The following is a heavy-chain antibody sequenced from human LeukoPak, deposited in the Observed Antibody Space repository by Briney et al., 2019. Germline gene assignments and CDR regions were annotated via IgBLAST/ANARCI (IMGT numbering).Heavy chain of an antibody. CDR3: ARSSSDFWSGYSLV. CDR1: GGSISSGSYY. D-gene: IGHD3-3*01. J-gene: IGHJ4*02. V-gene: IGHV4-61*02. CDR2: IYTSGST. Sequence: SQTLSLTCTVSGGSISSGSYYWSWIRQPAGKGLEWIGRIYTSGSTNYNPSLKSRVNISVDTSKNQFSLKLSSVTAADTAVYYCARSSSDFWSGYSLVWGQGTLVTVSS.